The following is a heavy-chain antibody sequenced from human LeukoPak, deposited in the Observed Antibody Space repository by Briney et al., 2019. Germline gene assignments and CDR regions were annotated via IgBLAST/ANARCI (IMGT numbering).Heavy chain of an antibody. J-gene: IGHJ4*02. Sequence: GGSLRLSCAASGFTFSSYSMNWVRQAPGKGLEWVSSISSSSSYIYYADSVKGRFTISRDNAKNSLYLQMNSLRAEDTAVYYCARGEQWLVPRTFDYWGQGTLVTVSP. CDR1: GFTFSSYS. V-gene: IGHV3-21*01. CDR2: ISSSSSYI. CDR3: ARGEQWLVPRTFDY. D-gene: IGHD6-19*01.